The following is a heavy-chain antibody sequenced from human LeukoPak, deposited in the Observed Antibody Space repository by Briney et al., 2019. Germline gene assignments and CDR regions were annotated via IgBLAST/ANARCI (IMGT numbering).Heavy chain of an antibody. J-gene: IGHJ6*02. CDR1: GVSINSGSYY. Sequence: SQTLSHTCTVSGVSINSGSYYPSSIRQPAGNGLEWIGRIYTSGSTTYNPSLKSRVTISVDTSKNQFSLKLSSVTAADTAVYYCARDISSWPSSYYYYYYGMDVWGQGTTVTVSS. D-gene: IGHD6-13*01. CDR3: ARDISSWPSSYYYYYYGMDV. V-gene: IGHV4-61*02. CDR2: IYTSGST.